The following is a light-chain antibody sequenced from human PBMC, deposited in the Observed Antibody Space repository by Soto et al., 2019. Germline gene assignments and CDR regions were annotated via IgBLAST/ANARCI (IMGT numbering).Light chain of an antibody. J-gene: IGKJ5*01. Sequence: DIVMTQSPLSLPVTPGEPASMSCRSSQSLLHSNGYNYFDWYLQKPGQSPQLLIYLGSNRASGVPDRFSGSGSGRDFTLKISRVEAEDVGVYYCMQALQIPPTFGQGTRLEIK. CDR1: QSLLHSNGYNY. CDR2: LGS. V-gene: IGKV2-28*01. CDR3: MQALQIPPT.